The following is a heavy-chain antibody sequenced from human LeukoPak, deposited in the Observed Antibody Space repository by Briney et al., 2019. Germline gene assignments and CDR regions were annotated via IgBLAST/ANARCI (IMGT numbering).Heavy chain of an antibody. CDR2: ILPDGSDK. J-gene: IGHJ3*01. CDR3: ARNARDSVFDL. CDR1: GFTLSRYG. Sequence: GRSLRLSCAASGFTLSRYGMHWVRQAPGKGLEWVAVILPDGSDKYYADSVTGRFTISRDNAKNTLYLQMNSLRADDTAVFYCARNARDSVFDLWGQGTMVTVSS. V-gene: IGHV3-33*01.